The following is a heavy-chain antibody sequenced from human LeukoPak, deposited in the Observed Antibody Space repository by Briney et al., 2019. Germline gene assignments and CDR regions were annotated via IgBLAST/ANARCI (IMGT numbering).Heavy chain of an antibody. Sequence: GGSLRLSCAASGFTFNSYWMSWVRQAPGKGLEWVANIKQDGSEKYYVDSVKGRFTISRDNAKNSLYLQMNSLRAEDTAVYYCARWAWGAFDIWGQGTMVTVSS. CDR2: IKQDGSEK. CDR1: GFTFNSYW. D-gene: IGHD3-16*01. J-gene: IGHJ3*02. CDR3: ARWAWGAFDI. V-gene: IGHV3-7*01.